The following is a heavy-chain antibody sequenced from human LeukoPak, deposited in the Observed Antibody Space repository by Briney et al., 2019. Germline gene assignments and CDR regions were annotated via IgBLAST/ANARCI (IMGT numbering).Heavy chain of an antibody. CDR3: AKAHLTGENYNYYYMDV. CDR1: GFTFITYA. Sequence: GGSLRLSCAASGFTFITYAMIWVRQAPGKGLEWVSPISGSGGTTYYADSVKGRFTISRDNSKNTLYLQMNSLRAEDTALYFCAKAHLTGENYNYYYMDVWGKGTTVTVSS. V-gene: IGHV3-23*01. CDR2: ISGSGGTT. J-gene: IGHJ6*03. D-gene: IGHD7-27*01.